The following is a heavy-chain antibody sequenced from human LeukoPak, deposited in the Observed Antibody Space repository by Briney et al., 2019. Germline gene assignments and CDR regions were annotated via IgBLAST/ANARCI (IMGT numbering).Heavy chain of an antibody. V-gene: IGHV3-21*04. D-gene: IGHD6-13*01. J-gene: IGHJ6*03. Sequence: GGSLRLSCAASGFTFSSYSMNWVRQAPGKGLEWVSSISSSSSYIYYADSVKGRFTISRDNAKNSLYLQMNSLRAEDTAVYYCARAAAGLPYYYYYMDVWGKGTTVTISS. CDR1: GFTFSSYS. CDR3: ARAAAGLPYYYYYMDV. CDR2: ISSSSSYI.